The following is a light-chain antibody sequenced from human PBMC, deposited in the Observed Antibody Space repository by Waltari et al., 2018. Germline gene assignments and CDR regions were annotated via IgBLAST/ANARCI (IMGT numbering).Light chain of an antibody. V-gene: IGKV1-12*01. CDR1: RPISTL. Sequence: DIQMTQSPSSVFASVGDRVTITCRASRPISTLLAWYQQRPGKAPKFLIYEISNLQSGVPSRFRGSGSGTEFTLTIDNVQPEDSATYFCQQAHSFPLAFGGGTNVE. CDR2: EIS. CDR3: QQAHSFPLA. J-gene: IGKJ4*01.